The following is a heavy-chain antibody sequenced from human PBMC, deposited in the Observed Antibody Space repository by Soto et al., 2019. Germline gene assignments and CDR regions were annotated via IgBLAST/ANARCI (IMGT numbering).Heavy chain of an antibody. CDR1: GGSISSSY. Sequence: SETLSLTCTVSGGSISSSYWSRIRQPPGKGLEWLAYIYDDGSANYNPSLKSRATISLDMSKNQFSLKLTSVTAADTAVYYCARDKYCRGGSCPKNWLDPWGQGTLVTVSS. J-gene: IGHJ5*02. V-gene: IGHV4-59*01. CDR3: ARDKYCRGGSCPKNWLDP. D-gene: IGHD2-15*01. CDR2: IYDDGSA.